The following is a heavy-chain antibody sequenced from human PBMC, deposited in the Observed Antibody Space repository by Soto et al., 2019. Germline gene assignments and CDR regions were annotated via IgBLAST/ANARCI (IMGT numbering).Heavy chain of an antibody. Sequence: SVKVSCKASRGTFSDYAFSWVRQAPGQRLEWMGGIVPIHGMKSYAQNFQGRVTLTADESTRRVYMELSGLTSKDTAVYYCAKDRGTQMMLAVWDSWGQGTQVTAPQ. J-gene: IGHJ4*02. CDR3: AKDRGTQMMLAVWDS. CDR1: RGTFSDYA. V-gene: IGHV1-69*10. D-gene: IGHD3-16*01. CDR2: IVPIHGMK.